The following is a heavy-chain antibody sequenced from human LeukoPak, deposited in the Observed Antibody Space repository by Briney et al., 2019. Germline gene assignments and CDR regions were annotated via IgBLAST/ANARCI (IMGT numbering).Heavy chain of an antibody. CDR2: MKPNSGNT. V-gene: IGHV1-8*01. CDR1: GYTFTTYD. CDR3: ARGRRLTGYYDFDC. Sequence: GASVKVSFKASGYTFTTYDINWVRQATGQGVEWVGWMKPNSGNTGYAQKFQGRVTMTRNNSISTAYMELSSLRAEDTAVYYCARGRRLTGYYDFDCWGQGTLVTVSS. D-gene: IGHD3-9*01. J-gene: IGHJ4*02.